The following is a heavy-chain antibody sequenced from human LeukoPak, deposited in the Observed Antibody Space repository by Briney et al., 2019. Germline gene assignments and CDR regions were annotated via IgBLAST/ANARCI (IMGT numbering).Heavy chain of an antibody. Sequence: ASVKVSCKASGYTFTSYAMNWVRQAPGQGLEWMGWNNTNTGNPTYAQGFTGRFVFSLDTSVSTAYLQISSLKAEDTAVYYCARLVAVAGTVEVDYWGQGTLVTVSS. CDR2: NNTNTGNP. CDR1: GYTFTSYA. D-gene: IGHD6-19*01. J-gene: IGHJ4*02. CDR3: ARLVAVAGTVEVDY. V-gene: IGHV7-4-1*02.